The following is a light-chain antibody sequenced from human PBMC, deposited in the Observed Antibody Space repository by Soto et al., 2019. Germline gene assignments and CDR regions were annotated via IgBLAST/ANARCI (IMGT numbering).Light chain of an antibody. J-gene: IGKJ1*01. V-gene: IGKV3-20*01. Sequence: EIVLTQSPATLSASPGERATLSCRASQSVSSCLLAWYQQKPGQAPSLLIYVASSRATGIPDRFSGSGSGTDFTLTISRLEPEDFAVYYCQQYGSSPQTLGQGTKVEIK. CDR3: QQYGSSPQT. CDR2: VAS. CDR1: QSVSSCL.